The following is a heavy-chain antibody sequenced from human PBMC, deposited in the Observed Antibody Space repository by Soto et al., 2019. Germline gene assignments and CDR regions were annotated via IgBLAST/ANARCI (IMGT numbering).Heavy chain of an antibody. J-gene: IGHJ6*02. CDR2: FGSDGSST. CDR3: ARSGTSWNYYYYVMDV. CDR1: GFTFSTYA. D-gene: IGHD6-13*01. Sequence: EVQLLESGGGLVQPGGSLRLSCAASGFTFSTYAMSWVRQAPGKGLEWVSAFGSDGSSTYYTDSVKGRFTMSRDNSMNTLYLQMRSLRAEDTAVYFCARSGTSWNYYYYVMDVWGRGTTVTVSS. V-gene: IGHV3-23*01.